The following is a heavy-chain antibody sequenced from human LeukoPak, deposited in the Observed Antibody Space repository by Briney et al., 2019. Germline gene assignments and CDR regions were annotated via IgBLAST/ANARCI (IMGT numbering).Heavy chain of an antibody. J-gene: IGHJ4*02. CDR1: GFTFSTSW. Sequence: GGSLRLSCAASGFTFSTSWMSWVRQVPGKGLEWVANIKKDGSESYYVDSVKGRFTISRDNAKNSLYLQMNSLRAEDTAMYYCARGRYSGTTYYLDYWGQGTLVTVSS. V-gene: IGHV3-7*03. CDR2: IKKDGSES. D-gene: IGHD5-12*01. CDR3: ARGRYSGTTYYLDY.